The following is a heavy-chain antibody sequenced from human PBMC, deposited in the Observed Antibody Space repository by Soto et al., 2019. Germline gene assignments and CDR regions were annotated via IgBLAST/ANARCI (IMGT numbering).Heavy chain of an antibody. CDR3: AGGVDYDFWSGAHFDY. CDR1: GFTVSSNY. D-gene: IGHD3-3*01. CDR2: IYSGGST. V-gene: IGHV3-66*01. J-gene: IGHJ4*02. Sequence: GGSLRLSCAASGFTVSSNYMSWVRQAPGKGLEWVSVIYSGGSTYYADSVKGRFTISRDNSKNTLYLQMNSLRAEDTAVYYCAGGVDYDFWSGAHFDYWGQGTLVNVSS.